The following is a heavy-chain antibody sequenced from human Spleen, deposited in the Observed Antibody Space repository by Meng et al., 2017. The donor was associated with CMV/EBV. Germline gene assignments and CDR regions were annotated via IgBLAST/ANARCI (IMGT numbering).Heavy chain of an antibody. D-gene: IGHD3-3*01. CDR3: ARDLSGGDFWSGYYDYYYGMDV. CDR2: ISSSSSYI. CDR1: GFPFRSYS. J-gene: IGHJ6*02. V-gene: IGHV3-21*01. Sequence: LSLTCAASGFPFRSYSMNWVRQAPGKGLEWVSSISSSSSYIYYADSVKGRFTISRDNAKNSLYLQMNSLRAEDTAVYYCARDLSGGDFWSGYYDYYYGMDVWGQGTTVTVSS.